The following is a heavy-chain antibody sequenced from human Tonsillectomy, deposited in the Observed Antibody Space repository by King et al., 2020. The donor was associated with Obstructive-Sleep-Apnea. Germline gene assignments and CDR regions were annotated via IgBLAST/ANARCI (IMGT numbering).Heavy chain of an antibody. CDR3: ARGGDGGNYFDY. D-gene: IGHD4-23*01. V-gene: IGHV4-34*01. CDR1: GGSFSGYY. Sequence: VQLQQWGAGLLKPSETLSLTCAVYGGSFSGYYWSWIRQPPGKGLEWIGEINHSGSTNYNPSLKSRVTISVDTSKNQISLKLSSVTAADTAVYYCARGGDGGNYFDYWGQGTLVTVSS. CDR2: INHSGST. J-gene: IGHJ4*02.